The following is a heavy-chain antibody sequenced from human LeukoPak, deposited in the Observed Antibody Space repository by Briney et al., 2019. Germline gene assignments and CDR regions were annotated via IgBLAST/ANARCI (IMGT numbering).Heavy chain of an antibody. J-gene: IGHJ5*02. D-gene: IGHD1-7*01. Sequence: SETLSLTCTVSGGSISSGGYYWSWIRQHPGKGLEWIEYIYYSGSTYYNPSLKSRVTISVDTSKNQFSLKLSSVTAADTAVYYCARGAGTTFNWFDPWGQGTLVTVSS. CDR1: GGSISSGGYY. V-gene: IGHV4-31*03. CDR2: IYYSGST. CDR3: ARGAGTTFNWFDP.